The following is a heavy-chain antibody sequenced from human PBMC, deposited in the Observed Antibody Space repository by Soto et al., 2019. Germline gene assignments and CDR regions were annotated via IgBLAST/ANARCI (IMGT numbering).Heavy chain of an antibody. D-gene: IGHD2-8*01. Sequence: EVQLVESGGGLVQPGGSLRLSCAASGFTFSDHHMDWVRQAPGKGLEWVGRATNKAHSYTTAYAASVKGRFTNSRDDSKNSLSLQMNSLKAEDTAVYFCARLMATSFGLWGQGTLVTVSS. V-gene: IGHV3-72*01. CDR3: ARLMATSFGL. CDR2: ATNKAHSYTT. CDR1: GFTFSDHH. J-gene: IGHJ4*02.